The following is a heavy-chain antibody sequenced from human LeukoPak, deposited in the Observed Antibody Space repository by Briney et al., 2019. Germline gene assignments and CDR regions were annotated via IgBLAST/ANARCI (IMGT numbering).Heavy chain of an antibody. Sequence: GGSLRLSCAASGFTFSSYAMHWVRQAPGKGLEWVAVISYDGSNKYYADSVKGRFTISRDNSKNTLYLQMNSLRAEDTAVYYCARGSIMITFGGVIVEEYYFDYWGQGTLVTVSS. D-gene: IGHD3-16*02. V-gene: IGHV3-30-3*01. CDR3: ARGSIMITFGGVIVEEYYFDY. CDR1: GFTFSSYA. CDR2: ISYDGSNK. J-gene: IGHJ4*02.